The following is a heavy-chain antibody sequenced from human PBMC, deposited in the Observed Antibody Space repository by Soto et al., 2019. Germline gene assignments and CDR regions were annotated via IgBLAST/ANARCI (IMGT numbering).Heavy chain of an antibody. J-gene: IGHJ4*02. CDR2: INSDGSST. V-gene: IGHV3-74*01. CDR1: GFTFSSYW. CDR3: ARERGKAAAGHFDY. D-gene: IGHD6-13*01. Sequence: EVQLVESGGGLVQPGGSLRLSCAASGFTFSSYWMHWVRQAPGKGLVWVSRINSDGSSTSYADSVKGRFTISRDNAKNKLYLQINSLSAEATAVCSCARERGKAAAGHFDYWGQGTLVTVSS.